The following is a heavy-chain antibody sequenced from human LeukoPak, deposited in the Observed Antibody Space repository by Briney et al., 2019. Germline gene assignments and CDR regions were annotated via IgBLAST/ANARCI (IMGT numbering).Heavy chain of an antibody. J-gene: IGHJ4*02. V-gene: IGHV3-30-3*02. CDR3: AASQYFEFWSGRDY. D-gene: IGHD3-3*01. CDR1: GFPFSSYT. CDR2: TSYDGTSK. Sequence: SGGSLRLSCAGSGFPFSSYTLHWVRQAPGKGLEWLAGTSYDGTSKNYADSVKGRFTISRDNTKNTVFLQMNTLRVEDTAVYYCAASQYFEFWSGRDYWGQGTLVSVSS.